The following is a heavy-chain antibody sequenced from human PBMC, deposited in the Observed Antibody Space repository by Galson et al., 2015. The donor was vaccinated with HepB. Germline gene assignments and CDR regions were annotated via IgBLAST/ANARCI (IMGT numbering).Heavy chain of an antibody. CDR1: GFTFSRFT. Sequence: SLRLSCAASGFTFSRFTMHWVRQAPGKGLDWVAVISSDGITEYYADSVKGQFTISRDNSMNTLYLQMSSLTADDTAIYYCARSVAGSVYWYFDLWGRGTLVTVSS. J-gene: IGHJ2*01. CDR3: ARSVAGSVYWYFDL. V-gene: IGHV3-30-3*01. D-gene: IGHD4-23*01. CDR2: ISSDGITE.